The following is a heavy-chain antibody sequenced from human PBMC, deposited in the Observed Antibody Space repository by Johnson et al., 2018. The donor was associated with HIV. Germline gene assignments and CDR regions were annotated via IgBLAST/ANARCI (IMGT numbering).Heavy chain of an antibody. CDR3: AKDIGDGYNRWGAFDI. V-gene: IGHV3-33*06. CDR1: GFSFSSYG. Sequence: QVQLVESGGGVVQPGRSLRLSCAASGFSFSSYGMHWVRQAPGKGLAWVAIIWYDGRNKFYAASVQVRFTISRDNSNNNLYLQMNSLRAEDTDVYYCAKDIGDGYNRWGAFDIWGQGTMVTVSA. CDR2: IWYDGRNK. J-gene: IGHJ3*02. D-gene: IGHD5-24*01.